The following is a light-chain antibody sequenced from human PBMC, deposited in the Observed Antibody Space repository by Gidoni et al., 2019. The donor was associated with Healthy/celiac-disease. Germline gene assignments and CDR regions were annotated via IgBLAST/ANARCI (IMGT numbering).Light chain of an antibody. J-gene: IGKJ1*01. CDR1: QSLLHSNGYNY. Sequence: DIVMTQSPLSLTVTPGEPASISCRSSQSLLHSNGYNYLDWYLQKPGQSQQRLIYLGSNRASGVPDRFSGSGSGTDFTLKISRVEAEDVGVYYRMQALQTWTFGQGTKVEIK. CDR2: LGS. V-gene: IGKV2-28*01. CDR3: MQALQTWT.